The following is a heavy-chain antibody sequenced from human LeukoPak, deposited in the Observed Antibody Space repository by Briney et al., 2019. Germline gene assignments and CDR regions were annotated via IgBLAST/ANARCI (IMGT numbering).Heavy chain of an antibody. CDR2: ISYDGTNK. CDR3: AKDGYYGSGTFPDY. Sequence: PGTSLRLSCAASGFTFSSYGMNWVRQAPGKGLEWVAVISYDGTNKFYVDSLRGRFTISRDNSKNTLYLQMVSLRAEDTAVYYCAKDGYYGSGTFPDYWGQGTLVTVSS. D-gene: IGHD3-10*01. V-gene: IGHV3-30*18. J-gene: IGHJ4*02. CDR1: GFTFSSYG.